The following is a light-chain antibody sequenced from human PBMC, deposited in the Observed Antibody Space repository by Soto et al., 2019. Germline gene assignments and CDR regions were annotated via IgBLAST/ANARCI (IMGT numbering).Light chain of an antibody. J-gene: IGKJ4*01. CDR1: QSVSSF. CDR3: QHRSNWPRLT. CDR2: DAV. V-gene: IGKV3-11*01. Sequence: IEWTQSPATLSLSPVERATPSCRASQSVSSFLVWYQQKPGQAPRLLIYDAVNRVTGIPARFSGSGSGTDFTLTISSLEPEDFAVYYCQHRSNWPRLTFGGGTKVDIK.